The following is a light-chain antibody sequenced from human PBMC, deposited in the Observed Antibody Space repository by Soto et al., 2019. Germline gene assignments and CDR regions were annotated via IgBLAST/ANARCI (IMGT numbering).Light chain of an antibody. CDR3: QQYNNWPV. CDR1: QTVRNN. V-gene: IGKV3-15*01. CDR2: GAS. Sequence: EFVLTQSPGTLSLSPGERATLSCRASQTVRNNYLAWYQQKPGQAPRLLIYGASTRATGIPARFSGSGSGTEFTLTISSLQSEDFAVYYCQQYNNWPVFGQGTKVDIK. J-gene: IGKJ1*01.